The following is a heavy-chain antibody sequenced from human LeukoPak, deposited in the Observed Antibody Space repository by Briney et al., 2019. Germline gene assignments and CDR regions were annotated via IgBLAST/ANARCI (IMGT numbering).Heavy chain of an antibody. CDR2: ISAGGTST. D-gene: IGHD2-2*02. J-gene: IGHJ3*02. CDR1: GFTFSNYG. CDR3: AKKDCSSTSCYTHEYNWNRLVDDAFDI. V-gene: IGHV3-23*01. Sequence: PGGSLRLSCAASGFTFSNYGMSWVRQAPGKGLEWVSAISAGGTSTYYADSVKGRFTISRDNSKNTLYLQMNSLRAEDTAVYYCAKKDCSSTSCYTHEYNWNRLVDDAFDIWGQGTMVTVSS.